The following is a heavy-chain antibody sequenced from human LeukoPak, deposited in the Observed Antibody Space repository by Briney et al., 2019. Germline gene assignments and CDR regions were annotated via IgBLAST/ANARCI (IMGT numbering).Heavy chain of an antibody. CDR2: ISGSGGST. D-gene: IGHD2-8*01. V-gene: IGHV3-23*01. CDR1: GFTSSSYA. CDR3: AKDRSCINHVCHGDLDY. J-gene: IGHJ4*02. Sequence: GGSLRLSCAASGFTSSSYALSWVRQAPEKGLEWVSTISGSGGSTYYADSVKGRFTISRDNSKNTVYLQMNSLRAEDTAVYYCAKDRSCINHVCHGDLDYWGQGTLVTVSS.